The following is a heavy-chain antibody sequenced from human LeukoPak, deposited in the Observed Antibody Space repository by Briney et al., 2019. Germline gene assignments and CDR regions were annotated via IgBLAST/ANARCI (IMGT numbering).Heavy chain of an antibody. J-gene: IGHJ1*01. CDR2: ISAYNGNT. Sequence: GASVKVSCKASGYTFTSYGISWVRQAPGQGLEWMGWISAYNGNTNYAQKLQGRVTMTTDTSTSTAYMELRSLRSDDTAVYYCARKEDDFWSGYYPEYFQHWDQGTLVTVSS. CDR3: ARKEDDFWSGYYPEYFQH. CDR1: GYTFTSYG. D-gene: IGHD3-3*01. V-gene: IGHV1-18*01.